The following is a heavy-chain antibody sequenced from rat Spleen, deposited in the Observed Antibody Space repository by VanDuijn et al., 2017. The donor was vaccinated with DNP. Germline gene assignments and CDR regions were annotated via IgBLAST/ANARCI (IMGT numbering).Heavy chain of an antibody. CDR3: TRGGYPGITSAMDA. CDR2: ISSGGST. Sequence: VQLKESGPGLVQPSQTLSLTCTVSGFSLTSYGVSWVRQPPGKGLEWIAAISSGGSTYYNSTLKSRLSISRDTSKSQVFLKMNSLQTEDTAIYFCTRGGYPGITSAMDAWGQGTSVTVSS. CDR1: GFSLTSYG. V-gene: IGHV2S12*01. J-gene: IGHJ4*01. D-gene: IGHD1-4*01.